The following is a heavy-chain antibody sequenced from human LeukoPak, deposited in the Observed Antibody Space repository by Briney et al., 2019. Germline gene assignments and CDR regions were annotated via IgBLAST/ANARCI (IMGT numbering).Heavy chain of an antibody. CDR1: GFTFSNYA. D-gene: IGHD5-12*01. J-gene: IGHJ4*02. CDR2: ISYDGSNK. Sequence: GRSLRLSCAASGFTFSNYAMHWVRQAPGKGLEWVAVISYDGSNKYYADSVKGRFTISRDNSKNTLYLQMSSLRGEDTAVYYCAKDGQSYGGYEYYPDYWGQGTLVTVSS. V-gene: IGHV3-30-3*02. CDR3: AKDGQSYGGYEYYPDY.